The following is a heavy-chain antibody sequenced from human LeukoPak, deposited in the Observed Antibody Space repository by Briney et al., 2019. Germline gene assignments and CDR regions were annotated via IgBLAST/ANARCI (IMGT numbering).Heavy chain of an antibody. D-gene: IGHD1-26*01. V-gene: IGHV4-39*07. J-gene: IGHJ4*02. CDR1: SGSISTSNYY. CDR2: IYYSGST. Sequence: ASETLSLTCTVSSGSISTSNYYWGWIRQPPGKGLEWIGSIYYSGSTYYNPSLKSRVTISVDTSKNQFSLKLSSVTAADTAVYYCARVVSWELPNYWGQGTLVTVSS. CDR3: ARVVSWELPNY.